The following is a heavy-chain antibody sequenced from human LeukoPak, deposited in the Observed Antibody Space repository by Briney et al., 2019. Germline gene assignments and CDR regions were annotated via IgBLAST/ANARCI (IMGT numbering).Heavy chain of an antibody. CDR3: ARLVSGYGDY. V-gene: IGHV5-51*01. D-gene: IGHD3-22*01. CDR2: ISPGDSET. Sequence: GESLKISCKSPGYSFISYGIGGVGQMPGKGLEWMGIISPGDSETRYSPSFQGQVTISVDQSISTAYLQWSSLKASDTAMYYCARLVSGYGDYWGQGTLVTVSS. J-gene: IGHJ4*02. CDR1: GYSFISYG.